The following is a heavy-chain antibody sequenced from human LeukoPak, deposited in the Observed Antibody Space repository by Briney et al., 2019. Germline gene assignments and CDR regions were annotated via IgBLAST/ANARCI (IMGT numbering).Heavy chain of an antibody. V-gene: IGHV5-51*01. Sequence: GESLKISCKGSGYSFTSYWIGWVRQMPGKGLEWMGIIYPGDSDTRYSPSFQGQVTISADKSISTAYLQWSSLKASDTAMYYCARHGVVVVAATRSHYYYGMDVWGQGTTVTVSS. CDR2: IYPGDSDT. CDR3: ARHGVVVVAATRSHYYYGMDV. CDR1: GYSFTSYW. D-gene: IGHD2-15*01. J-gene: IGHJ6*02.